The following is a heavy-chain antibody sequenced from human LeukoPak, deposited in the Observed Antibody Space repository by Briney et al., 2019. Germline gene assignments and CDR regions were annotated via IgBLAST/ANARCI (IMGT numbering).Heavy chain of an antibody. CDR3: ATETIGRHYDY. J-gene: IGHJ4*02. CDR2: IGPTGTDR. V-gene: IGHV3-21*01. Sequence: PGGSLRLSCAASGFTFSSCGFNWVRQAPGKGLEWVSSIGPTGTDRYYADSVRGRFTISRDNAKNSMYLQMDSMRDEDTAVYYCATETIGRHYDYWGQGTLLTVSS. CDR1: GFTFSSCG. D-gene: IGHD1-14*01.